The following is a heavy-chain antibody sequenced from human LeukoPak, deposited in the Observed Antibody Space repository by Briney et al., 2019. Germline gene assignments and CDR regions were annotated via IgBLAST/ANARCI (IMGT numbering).Heavy chain of an antibody. CDR3: ARDAGELYFDY. J-gene: IGHJ4*02. Sequence: GASVKVSCKASGYTFTGYYMHWVRQAPGQGLEWMGRINPNTGGTNYAQKFQGRVTMTTDTSISTAYMELSRLRSDDAAVYYCARDAGELYFDYWGRGTLVTVSS. CDR2: INPNTGGT. D-gene: IGHD1-7*01. CDR1: GYTFTGYY. V-gene: IGHV1-2*06.